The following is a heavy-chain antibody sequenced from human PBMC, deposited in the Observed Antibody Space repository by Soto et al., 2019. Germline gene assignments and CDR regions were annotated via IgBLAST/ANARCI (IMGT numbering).Heavy chain of an antibody. Sequence: TSETLSLTCTVSGGSISSYYWSWIRQPPGKGLEWIGYIYYSGSTNYNPSLKSRVTISVDTSKNQFSLKLSSVTAADTAVYYCAREAIAVAGRFDYWGQGTLVTVSS. D-gene: IGHD6-19*01. V-gene: IGHV4-59*01. CDR1: GGSISSYY. CDR2: IYYSGST. CDR3: AREAIAVAGRFDY. J-gene: IGHJ4*02.